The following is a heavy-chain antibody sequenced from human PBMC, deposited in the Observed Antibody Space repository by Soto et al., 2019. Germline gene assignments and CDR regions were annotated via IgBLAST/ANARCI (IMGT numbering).Heavy chain of an antibody. CDR1: GFTFNNYS. CDR3: AKGRGGSGSLNPRVDF. CDR2: ISGGGDTT. Sequence: EVQLVESGGGLVQPGGSLRLSWAASGFTFNNYSMTWVRQAPWKGLELVSAISGGGDTTSYADSVKSRFTVSRDGSKNTLYLQMSSLRAEDTALYYCAKGRGGSGSLNPRVDFWGQGTLVTVSS. D-gene: IGHD3-10*01. V-gene: IGHV3-23*04. J-gene: IGHJ4*02.